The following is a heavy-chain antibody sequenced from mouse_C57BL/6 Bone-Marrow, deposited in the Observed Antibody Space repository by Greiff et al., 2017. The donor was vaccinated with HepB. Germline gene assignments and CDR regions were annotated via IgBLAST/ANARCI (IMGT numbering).Heavy chain of an antibody. CDR2: ISSGGSYT. CDR1: GFTFSSYG. D-gene: IGHD1-1*01. J-gene: IGHJ2*01. Sequence: EVKLMESGGDLVKPGGSLKLSCAASGFTFSSYGMSWVRQTPDKRLEWVATISSGGSYTYYPDSVKGRFTISRDNAKYTLYLQMSSLKAEDTAMYYCARPALYGSSVDNWGQGTTLTVSS. CDR3: ARPALYGSSVDN. V-gene: IGHV5-6*01.